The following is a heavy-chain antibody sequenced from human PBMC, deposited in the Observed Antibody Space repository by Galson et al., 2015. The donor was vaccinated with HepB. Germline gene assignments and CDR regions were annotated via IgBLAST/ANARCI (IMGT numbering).Heavy chain of an antibody. CDR2: INAGNGNT. J-gene: IGHJ4*02. D-gene: IGHD5-12*01. CDR3: ARVFYSCYTSPRDY. Sequence: SVKVSCKASGHTFTSYAMRWVRQAPGQRLEWMGWINAGNGNTKYSQKFQGRVTITRDTSASTAYMELSSLRSEDTAVYYCARVFYSCYTSPRDYWGQGTLVTVSS. CDR1: GHTFTSYA. V-gene: IGHV1-3*01.